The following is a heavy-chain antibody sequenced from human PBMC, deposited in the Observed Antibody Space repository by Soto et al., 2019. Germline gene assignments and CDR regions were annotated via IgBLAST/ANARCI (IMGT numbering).Heavy chain of an antibody. CDR3: ARDRAHRGITGTVEWFDP. Sequence: SETLSLTCTVSGGSISSGGYYWSWIRQHPGKGLEWIGYIYYSGSTYYNPSLKSRVTISVDTSKNQFSLKLSSVTAADTAVYYCARDRAHRGITGTVEWFDPWGQGTLVTVSS. D-gene: IGHD1-7*01. V-gene: IGHV4-31*03. CDR2: IYYSGST. CDR1: GGSISSGGYY. J-gene: IGHJ5*02.